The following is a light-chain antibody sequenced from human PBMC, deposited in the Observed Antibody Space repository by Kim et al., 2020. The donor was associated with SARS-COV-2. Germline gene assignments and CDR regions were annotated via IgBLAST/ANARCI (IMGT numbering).Light chain of an antibody. Sequence: GQSINSAGTGTSSDVSGYNYVSGYQQHPGKAPTLMIYDVSDRPSGFSNRVSGSKSGNTASLTISRLQAEDEADDDCSSYTSSSTWVFGGGTQLTVL. CDR2: DVS. CDR1: SSDVSGYNY. CDR3: SSYTSSSTWV. V-gene: IGLV2-14*03. J-gene: IGLJ3*02.